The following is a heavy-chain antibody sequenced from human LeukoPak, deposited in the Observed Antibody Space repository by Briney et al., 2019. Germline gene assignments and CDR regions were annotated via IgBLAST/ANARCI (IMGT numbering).Heavy chain of an antibody. V-gene: IGHV3-23*01. Sequence: GGSLRLSCAASGFTFSSYAMTWVRQAPGKGLEWVSAISGSGSSTYYTDSVKGRFTISRDNSENTLHLQMNSLRAEDTAVYYCAKAGGASGWSMDVWGQGTTVTVSS. CDR3: AKAGGASGWSMDV. CDR1: GFTFSSYA. J-gene: IGHJ6*02. D-gene: IGHD6-19*01. CDR2: ISGSGSST.